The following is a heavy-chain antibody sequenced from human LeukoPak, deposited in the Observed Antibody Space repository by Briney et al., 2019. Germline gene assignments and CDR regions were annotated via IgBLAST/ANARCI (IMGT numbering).Heavy chain of an antibody. V-gene: IGHV3-30*02. D-gene: IGHD4-11*01. J-gene: IGHJ4*02. CDR1: GFTFSSYG. CDR3: ARPPNYSNYERFDY. Sequence: PGGSLRLSCAASGFTFSSYGMHWVRQAPGKGLEWVAFIRYDGSNKYYADSVKGRFTISRDNSKNTLYLQMNSLRAEDTAVYYCARPPNYSNYERFDYWGQGTLVTVSS. CDR2: IRYDGSNK.